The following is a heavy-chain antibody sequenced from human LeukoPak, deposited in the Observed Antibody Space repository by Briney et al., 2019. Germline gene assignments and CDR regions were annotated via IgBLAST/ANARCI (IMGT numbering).Heavy chain of an antibody. CDR1: GFSSSDYY. Sequence: GGSLRLSCVASGFSSSDYYMSWIRQAPGKGLEWVSYIGSTIYYADSVKGRFTISRDNAKNSLYLQMNSLRAEDTAVYYCARDRGIVGTTGYYYMDVWGKGTTVTVSS. J-gene: IGHJ6*03. D-gene: IGHD1-26*01. V-gene: IGHV3-11*04. CDR3: ARDRGIVGTTGYYYMDV. CDR2: IGSTI.